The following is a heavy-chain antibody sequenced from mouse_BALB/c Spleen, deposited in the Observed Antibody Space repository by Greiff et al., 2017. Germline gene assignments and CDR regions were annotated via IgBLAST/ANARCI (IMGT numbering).Heavy chain of an antibody. V-gene: IGHV1-4*02. CDR3: ARSGGYDPAWFAY. CDR2: INPSSGYT. Sequence: QVQLQQSAAELARPGASVKMSCKASGYTFTSYTMHWVKQRPGQGLEWIGYINPSSGYTEYNQKFKDKTTLTADKSSSTAYMQLSSLTSEDSAVYYCARSGGYDPAWFAYWGQGTLVTVSA. J-gene: IGHJ3*01. CDR1: GYTFTSYT. D-gene: IGHD2-2*01.